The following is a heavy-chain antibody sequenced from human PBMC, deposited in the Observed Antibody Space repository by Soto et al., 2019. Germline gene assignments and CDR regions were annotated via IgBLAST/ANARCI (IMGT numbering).Heavy chain of an antibody. Sequence: PSETLSLTCTVSGGAISSYYWSWIRQPPGKGLEWIGYIYYSGSTNYNPSLKSRVTISVDTSKNQFSLKLSSVTAADTAVYYCASWDLGYSNYYYYYMDVWGKGTTVTVSS. V-gene: IGHV4-59*08. CDR2: IYYSGST. CDR1: GGAISSYY. CDR3: ASWDLGYSNYYYYYMDV. D-gene: IGHD4-4*01. J-gene: IGHJ6*03.